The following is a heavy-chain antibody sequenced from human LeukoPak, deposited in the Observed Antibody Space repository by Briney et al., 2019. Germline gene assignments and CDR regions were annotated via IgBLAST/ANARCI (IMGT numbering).Heavy chain of an antibody. D-gene: IGHD1-26*01. CDR2: VRGSDAGT. Sequence: GGSLRLSCAASGFTFSSYAMNWVRQAPGKGLEWVSAVRGSDAGTSYADSVKGRFAISRDNSKNTLYLQMNSLRAEDTAVYYCAKNRGGSYYSGSDYWGQGTLVTVSS. J-gene: IGHJ4*02. CDR1: GFTFSSYA. V-gene: IGHV3-23*01. CDR3: AKNRGGSYYSGSDY.